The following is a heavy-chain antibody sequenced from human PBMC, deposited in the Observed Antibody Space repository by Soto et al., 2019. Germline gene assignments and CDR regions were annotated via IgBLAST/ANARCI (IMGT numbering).Heavy chain of an antibody. J-gene: IGHJ6*02. D-gene: IGHD1-1*01. CDR3: ARGDDWNDQKDYYYYAMDV. V-gene: IGHV1-2*02. CDR2: INPNSGGT. CDR1: GYTFTGYY. Sequence: ASVKVSCKASGYTFTGYYMHWVRQAPGQGLEWMGWINPNSGGTNYAQKFQGRVTMTRDTSISTAYMELSRLRSDDTAVYYCARGDDWNDQKDYYYYAMDVWGQGTTVTVSS.